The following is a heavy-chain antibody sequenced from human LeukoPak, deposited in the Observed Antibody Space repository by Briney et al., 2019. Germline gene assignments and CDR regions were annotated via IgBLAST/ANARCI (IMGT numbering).Heavy chain of an antibody. CDR2: INHSGST. Sequence: SETLSLTCAVYGGSFSGYYWSWIRQPPGKGLEWIGEINHSGSTYYNPSLKSRVTISVDTSENQFSLKLSSVTAADTAVYYCARHHYDFWSGSTNWFDPWGQGTLVTVSS. J-gene: IGHJ5*02. V-gene: IGHV4-34*01. D-gene: IGHD3-3*01. CDR3: ARHHYDFWSGSTNWFDP. CDR1: GGSFSGYY.